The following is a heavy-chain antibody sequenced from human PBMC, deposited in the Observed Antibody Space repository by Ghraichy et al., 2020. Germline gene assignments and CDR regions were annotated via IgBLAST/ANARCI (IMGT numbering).Heavy chain of an antibody. J-gene: IGHJ4*02. CDR2: INAGNDNT. D-gene: IGHD6-19*01. CDR1: GYTFTSYA. CDR3: APVDYGDY. V-gene: IGHV1-3*01. Sequence: ASVKVSCKASGYTFTSYAMHWVRQAPGQRLEWMGWINAGNDNTKYSQKFQGRVTITRDTSASTAYMELSSLRSEDTAVYYCAPVDYGDYWGQGTLVTVSS.